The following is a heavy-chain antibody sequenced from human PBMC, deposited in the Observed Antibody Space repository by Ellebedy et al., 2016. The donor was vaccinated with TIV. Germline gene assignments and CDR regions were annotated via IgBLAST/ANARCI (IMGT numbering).Heavy chain of an antibody. CDR2: YI. D-gene: IGHD5-18*01. CDR3: ARGSAMVSF. V-gene: IGHV3-11*05. Sequence: YIDYADSVKGRFTISRDNAKNSLYLQMNSLRVEDTAVYYCARGSAMVSFWGHGALVTVSS. J-gene: IGHJ4*01.